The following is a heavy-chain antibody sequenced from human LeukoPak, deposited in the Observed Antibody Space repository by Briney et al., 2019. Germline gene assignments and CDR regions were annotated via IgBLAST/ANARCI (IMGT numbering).Heavy chain of an antibody. Sequence: ASVKVSCKASGYTFTSYDINWVRQATGQGLEWMGWMNPNSGNTGYAQKFQGRVTMTRNTSISTAYMELSSLRSEDTAVHYCARYYYGSGSDDYYYGMDVWGQGTTVTVSS. CDR3: ARYYYGSGSDDYYYGMDV. CDR2: MNPNSGNT. V-gene: IGHV1-8*01. J-gene: IGHJ6*02. CDR1: GYTFTSYD. D-gene: IGHD3-10*01.